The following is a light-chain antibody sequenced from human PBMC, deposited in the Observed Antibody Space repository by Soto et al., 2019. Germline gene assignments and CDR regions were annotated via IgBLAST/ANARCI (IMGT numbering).Light chain of an antibody. J-gene: IGKJ2*01. CDR1: QSVSSSY. CDR3: QQYGSSPDT. CDR2: GAS. Sequence: EIVLTQSPGTLSLSPGERATLSCRASQSVSSSYLAWYQQKPGQAPRLLIYGASSRATGIPDRFSGSGSGTDFTLTISRLEPEEFAVYYCQQYGSSPDTFGQGTKREIK. V-gene: IGKV3-20*01.